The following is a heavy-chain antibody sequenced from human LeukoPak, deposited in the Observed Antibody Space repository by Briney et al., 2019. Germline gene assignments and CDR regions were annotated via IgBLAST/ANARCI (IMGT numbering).Heavy chain of an antibody. D-gene: IGHD3-22*01. V-gene: IGHV3-9*01. CDR1: GFTLDDYA. CDR2: ISWNGDSI. Sequence: GRSLRLSCAASGFTLDDYAMHWVRQAPGKGLEWVSGISWNGDSIGYVDSVKGRFTISRDNAQNSLFLQMNSLRAEDTALYYCVKASRGYPDAYGMDVWGQGTTVIVSS. J-gene: IGHJ6*02. CDR3: VKASRGYPDAYGMDV.